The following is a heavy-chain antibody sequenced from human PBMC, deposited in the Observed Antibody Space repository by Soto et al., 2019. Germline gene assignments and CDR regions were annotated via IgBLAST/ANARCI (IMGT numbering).Heavy chain of an antibody. CDR3: ARASGANETPFDY. V-gene: IGHV4-31*03. D-gene: IGHD1-26*01. CDR2: IYYSGST. CDR1: GGYISSGVYY. J-gene: IGHJ4*02. Sequence: SETLSLTCTVSGGYISSGVYYWSWLRQHPGKGLEWIGYIYYSGSTYHNPSLKSRVTISVDTSKNQFSLRLSSVTAADTAVYYCARASGANETPFDYWGQGTLVTVSS.